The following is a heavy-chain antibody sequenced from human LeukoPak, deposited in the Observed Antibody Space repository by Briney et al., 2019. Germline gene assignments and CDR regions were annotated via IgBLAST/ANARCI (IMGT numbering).Heavy chain of an antibody. CDR2: MNPNSGNT. CDR3: ARGYCSSTSCFWYLADP. Sequence: ASVKVSCKASGYTFTGYYMHWVRQAPGQGLEWMGWMNPNSGNTGYAQKFQGRVTMTRNTSISTAYMELSSLRSEDTAVYYCARGYCSSTSCFWYLADPWGQGTLVTVSS. CDR1: GYTFTGYY. D-gene: IGHD2-2*01. V-gene: IGHV1-8*02. J-gene: IGHJ5*02.